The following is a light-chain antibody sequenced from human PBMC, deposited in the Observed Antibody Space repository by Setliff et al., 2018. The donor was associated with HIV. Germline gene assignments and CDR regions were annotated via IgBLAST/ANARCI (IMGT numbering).Light chain of an antibody. CDR3: SSYTSTYTLYV. V-gene: IGLV2-14*01. Sequence: QSALTQPASVSGSPGQSITISCTGTSSDVGGYNYVSWYQHHPGKAPKLMIYEVTNRPSGVSTRFSGSKSGNTASLTISGLQAEDDANYHCSSYTSTYTLYVFGTGTKVTVL. J-gene: IGLJ1*01. CDR2: EVT. CDR1: SSDVGGYNY.